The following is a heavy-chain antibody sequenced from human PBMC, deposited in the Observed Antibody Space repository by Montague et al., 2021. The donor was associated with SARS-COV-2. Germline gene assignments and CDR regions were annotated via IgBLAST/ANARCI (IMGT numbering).Heavy chain of an antibody. CDR2: IYYSGXT. D-gene: IGHD3-3*01. J-gene: IGHJ6*02. CDR3: ARVLSHRAIFGVVIINGMDV. Sequence: TLSLTCTVSGGSISSSNYYWGWIRQLPGKGLEWIGYIYYSGXTXYXXXXKXRVTISVDTSKNQFSLKLSSVTAADTAVYYCARVLSHRAIFGVVIINGMDVWGQGTTVTVSS. CDR1: GGSISSSNYY. V-gene: IGHV4-31*03.